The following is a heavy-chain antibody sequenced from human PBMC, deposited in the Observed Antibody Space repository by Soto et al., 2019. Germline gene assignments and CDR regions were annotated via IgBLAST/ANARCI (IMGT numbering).Heavy chain of an antibody. J-gene: IGHJ6*02. CDR3: ARVRTPVVAATSGNYYYYYGMDV. V-gene: IGHV1-69*13. D-gene: IGHD2-15*01. CDR2: IIPIFGTA. CDR1: GGTFSSYA. Sequence: SVKVSCKASGGTFSSYAISWVRQAPGQGLEWMGGIIPIFGTANYAQKFQGRVTITADESTSTAYMELSSLRSEDTAVYYCARVRTPVVAATSGNYYYYYGMDVWGQGTTVTVSS.